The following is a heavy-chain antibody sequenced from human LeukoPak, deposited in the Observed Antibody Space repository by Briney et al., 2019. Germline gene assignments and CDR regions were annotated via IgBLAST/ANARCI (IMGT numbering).Heavy chain of an antibody. D-gene: IGHD2-15*01. CDR3: ARARASGRSGFDY. J-gene: IGHJ4*02. CDR2: ISGSSSTI. V-gene: IGHV3-48*02. Sequence: GGSLRLSCVASGLTFSSYSMNWVRQAPGKGLEWVSYISGSSSTIYYADSVKGRFTISRDNAKNSLDLQMNSLRDEDTAVYYCARARASGRSGFDYWGQGTLVTVSS. CDR1: GLTFSSYS.